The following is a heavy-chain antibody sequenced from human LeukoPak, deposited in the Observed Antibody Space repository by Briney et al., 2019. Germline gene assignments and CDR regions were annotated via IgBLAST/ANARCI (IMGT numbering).Heavy chain of an antibody. CDR2: IKQDGSEK. J-gene: IGHJ4*02. CDR3: ARVRILTGYYIPAFDY. V-gene: IGHV3-7*03. D-gene: IGHD3-9*01. CDR1: GFTFSSYW. Sequence: GGSLRLSCAASGFTFSSYWMSWVRQAPGKGLEWVANIKQDGSEKYYVDSVRGRFTISRDNAKNSLYLQTNSLRAEDTAVYYCARVRILTGYYIPAFDYWGQGTLVTVSS.